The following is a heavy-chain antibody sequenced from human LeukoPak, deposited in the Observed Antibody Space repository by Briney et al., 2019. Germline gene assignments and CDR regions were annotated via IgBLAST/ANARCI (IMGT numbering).Heavy chain of an antibody. CDR2: INTDGSST. CDR1: GFTFSNYW. V-gene: IGHV3-74*01. J-gene: IGHJ6*03. CDR3: ARDHGGYDSNMDV. D-gene: IGHD2-15*01. Sequence: PGGSLRLSCAASGFTFSNYWMHWVRQAPGKGLVWVSRINTDGSSTSYADSVKGRFTISRDNAKNTLYLQMNSLRAEDSAVYYCARDHGGYDSNMDVWGKGTTVTVSS.